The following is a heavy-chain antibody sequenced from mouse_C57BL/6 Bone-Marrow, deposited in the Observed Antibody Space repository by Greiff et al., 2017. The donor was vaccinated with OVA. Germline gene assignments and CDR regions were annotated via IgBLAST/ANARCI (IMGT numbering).Heavy chain of an antibody. CDR1: GYTFTSYW. CDR3: ANMGIAY. V-gene: IGHV1-55*01. Sequence: VQLQQPGAELVKPGASVKMSCKASGYTFTSYWITWVKQRPGQGLAWIGDIYPGSGSTNYNEKFKSKATQTVDTSSSTAYMQLSSLTSEDSAVYYCANMGIAYWGQGTLVTVSA. J-gene: IGHJ3*01. CDR2: IYPGSGST.